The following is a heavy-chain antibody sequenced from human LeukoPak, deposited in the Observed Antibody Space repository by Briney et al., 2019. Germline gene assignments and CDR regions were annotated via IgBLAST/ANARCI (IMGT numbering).Heavy chain of an antibody. CDR1: GGTFSSYA. Sequence: SVKVSCKASGGTFSSYAISWVRQAPGQGLEWMGGIIPIFGTANYAQKFQGRVTITADESTSTAYMELSSLRSEDTAVYYCARDTPAHIVVVTAPDDAFDIWGQGTMVTVSS. J-gene: IGHJ3*02. CDR2: IIPIFGTA. D-gene: IGHD2-21*02. V-gene: IGHV1-69*13. CDR3: ARDTPAHIVVVTAPDDAFDI.